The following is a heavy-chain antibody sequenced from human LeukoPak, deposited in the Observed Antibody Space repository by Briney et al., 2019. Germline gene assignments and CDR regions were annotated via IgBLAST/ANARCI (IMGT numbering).Heavy chain of an antibody. D-gene: IGHD2-2*01. CDR3: ARGLGYCSSTSCSPYDY. V-gene: IGHV1-46*01. Sequence: ASVKVSCKASGYTFTSYYMHWVRQAPGQGLEWMGIINPSGGSTSYAQKFQGRVTITRDTSTSTVYMELSSLRSEDTAVYYCARGLGYCSSTSCSPYDYWGQGTLVTVSS. CDR1: GYTFTSYY. J-gene: IGHJ4*02. CDR2: INPSGGST.